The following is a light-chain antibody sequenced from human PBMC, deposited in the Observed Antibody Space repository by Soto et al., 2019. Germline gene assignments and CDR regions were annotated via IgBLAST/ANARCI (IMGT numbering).Light chain of an antibody. CDR3: SSYTTSSTWV. CDR1: SSDVGGYNY. CDR2: EVS. J-gene: IGLJ3*02. V-gene: IGLV2-14*01. Sequence: QPVLTQPASVSGSPGQSITISCTGTSSDVGGYNYVSWYQQHPGKAPKLIIYEVSNRPSGVSNRFSGSKSGNTASLTISGLQAEDEADYYCSSYTTSSTWVFGGGTKVTVL.